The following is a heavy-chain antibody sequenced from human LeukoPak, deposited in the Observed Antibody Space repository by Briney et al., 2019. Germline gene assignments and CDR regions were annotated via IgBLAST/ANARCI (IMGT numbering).Heavy chain of an antibody. CDR1: GFTFSSYG. D-gene: IGHD6-19*01. CDR2: ISYDGSNE. Sequence: GRSLRLSCAASGFTFSSYGMHWVRQAPGKGLEWVAVISYDGSNEYYADSVKGRFTISRDNSKNTLYLQMNSLRAEDTAIYYCARGALTGYSSGWRLDYWGLGTLVTVSS. CDR3: ARGALTGYSSGWRLDY. J-gene: IGHJ4*02. V-gene: IGHV3-30*03.